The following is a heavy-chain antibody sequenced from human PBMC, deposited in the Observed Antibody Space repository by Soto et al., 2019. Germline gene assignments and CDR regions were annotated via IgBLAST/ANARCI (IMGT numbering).Heavy chain of an antibody. J-gene: IGHJ6*02. D-gene: IGHD4-17*01. CDR2: ISGSGGST. CDR1: GFTFSSYA. CDR3: AKDPDYGGNIYYYGMDV. Sequence: GGSLRLSCAASGFTFSSYAMSWVRQAPGKGLEWVSAISGSGGSTYYADSVKGRFTISRDNSKNTLYLQMNSLRAEDTAVYYCAKDPDYGGNIYYYGMDVWGQGTTVTVSS. V-gene: IGHV3-23*01.